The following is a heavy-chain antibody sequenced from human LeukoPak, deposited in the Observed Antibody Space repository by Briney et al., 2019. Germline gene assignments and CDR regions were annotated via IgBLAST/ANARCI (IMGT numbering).Heavy chain of an antibody. CDR3: ARPAEPDDPLDY. J-gene: IGHJ4*02. D-gene: IGHD1-1*01. V-gene: IGHV4-38-2*02. CDR2: IYHSGTA. CDR1: AYSISSGYY. Sequence: SETLSLTCTVSAYSISSGYYWGWIRQPPGKGLEWVGSIYHSGTAYYNPSLKSRVTISVDTSKNQFSLKLSSVTAADPAVYYCARPAEPDDPLDYWGQGTLVTVSS.